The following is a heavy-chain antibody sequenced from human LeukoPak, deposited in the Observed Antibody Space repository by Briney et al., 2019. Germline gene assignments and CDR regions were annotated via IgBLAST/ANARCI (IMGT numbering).Heavy chain of an antibody. CDR2: IYYSGST. CDR1: GGSISSSSYY. Sequence: SETLSLTCTVSGGSISSSSYYWGWIRQPPGKGLEWIGSIYYSGSTYYNPSLKSRVTISVDTSKNQFSLKLSSVTAADTAVYYCLGGHPGYSSGWYLADYWGQGPWSPSPQ. V-gene: IGHV4-39*07. D-gene: IGHD6-19*01. J-gene: IGHJ4*02. CDR3: LGGHPGYSSGWYLADY.